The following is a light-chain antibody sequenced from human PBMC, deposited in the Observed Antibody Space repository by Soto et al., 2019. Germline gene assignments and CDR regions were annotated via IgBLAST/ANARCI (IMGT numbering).Light chain of an antibody. CDR2: EVR. CDR3: SSYTTTSTLV. CDR1: NRDVGSYNL. Sequence: QSVLTQPASVSGSPGQSITIACTGTNRDVGSYNLVSWYQQRPGEAPKLIISEVRNRPSGISYRFTGSKSGNTASLTISGXQAEDEADYYCSSYTTTSTLVFGGGTKLTVL. J-gene: IGLJ3*02. V-gene: IGLV2-14*01.